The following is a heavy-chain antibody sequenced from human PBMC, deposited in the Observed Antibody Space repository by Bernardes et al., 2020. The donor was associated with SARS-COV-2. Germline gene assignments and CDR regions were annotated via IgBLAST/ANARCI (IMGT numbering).Heavy chain of an antibody. Sequence: GGSLRLSCAASGFTFSSYSMNWVRQAPGKGLEWVSSISSSSSYIYYADSVKGRFTISRDNAKNSLYLQMNSLRAEDTAVYYCARADSSGYYHHDAFDIWGQGTMVTVSS. D-gene: IGHD3-22*01. CDR2: ISSSSSYI. CDR3: ARADSSGYYHHDAFDI. CDR1: GFTFSSYS. J-gene: IGHJ3*02. V-gene: IGHV3-21*01.